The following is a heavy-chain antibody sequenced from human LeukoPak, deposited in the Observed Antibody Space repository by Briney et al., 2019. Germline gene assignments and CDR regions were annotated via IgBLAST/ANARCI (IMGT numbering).Heavy chain of an antibody. D-gene: IGHD3-3*02. CDR1: GYSFTSYW. J-gene: IGHJ6*03. V-gene: IGHV5-51*01. CDR2: IFPGDSKT. Sequence: GESLKISCKVSGYSFTSYWIGWVRQLPGKGLEWMGVIFPGDSKTRYSPSFQGQITFSVDNSNSTAYLQWSSLKSSDTATYFCARHSTVLVPNTKRLFYFYMDVWAKGTTVTVSS. CDR3: ARHSTVLVPNTKRLFYFYMDV.